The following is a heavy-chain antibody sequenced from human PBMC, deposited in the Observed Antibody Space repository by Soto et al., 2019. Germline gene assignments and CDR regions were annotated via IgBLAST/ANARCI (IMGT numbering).Heavy chain of an antibody. CDR1: GFTFSSYG. J-gene: IGHJ4*02. V-gene: IGHV3-33*01. CDR2: IWYDGSNK. Sequence: QVQLVESGGGVVQPGRSLRLSCAASGFTFSSYGMHWGRQAPGKGLEWVAVIWYDGSNKYYADSVKGRFTISRDNSKNTLYLQMNSLRDEDTAVYYCAIADDFDYRGQGTLVTVSS. CDR3: AIADDFDY.